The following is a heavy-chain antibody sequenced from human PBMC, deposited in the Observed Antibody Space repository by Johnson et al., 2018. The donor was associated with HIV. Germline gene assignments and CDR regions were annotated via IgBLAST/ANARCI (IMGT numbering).Heavy chain of an antibody. Sequence: VQLVESGGGLIQPGGSLRLSCAASGFTVSSNYMSWVRQAPGKGLEWVSVIYSGGNTYYADSVKGRFTISRDNSKNTLYLQMNSLIPEDTAVYYCCYGSGTYDGPAFDIWGQGTVVIVSS. CDR3: CYGSGTYDGPAFDI. J-gene: IGHJ3*02. D-gene: IGHD3-10*01. CDR2: IYSGGNT. CDR1: GFTVSSNY. V-gene: IGHV3-66*03.